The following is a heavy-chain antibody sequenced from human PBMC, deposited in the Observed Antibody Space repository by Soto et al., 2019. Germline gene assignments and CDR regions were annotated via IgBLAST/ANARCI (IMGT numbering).Heavy chain of an antibody. V-gene: IGHV1-8*01. CDR2: MYPGSGDT. CDR3: ATMPTFRSLNWFVP. D-gene: IGHD3-16*02. CDR1: GYTLTNND. J-gene: IGHJ5*02. Sequence: ASVKVSCKASGYTLTNNDVSWVRQATGQGLEWMGWMYPGSGDTGYAQKIQCRVTITRDISIATAYMELSSLRSDDTAIYYCATMPTFRSLNWFVPWGQGAMITVSS.